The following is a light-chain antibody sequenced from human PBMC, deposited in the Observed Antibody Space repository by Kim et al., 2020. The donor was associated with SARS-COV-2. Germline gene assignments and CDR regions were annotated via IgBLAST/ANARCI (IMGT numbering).Light chain of an antibody. CDR1: QTIASAY. CDR2: GAS. Sequence: SPGERATLSCRASQTIASAYIAWYQQRPGQAPRLLVYGASSRATGIPARFSVSGSGTDFTLTISRLDPEDIGVYYCQQFGSTPLTFGGGTKVDIK. CDR3: QQFGSTPLT. J-gene: IGKJ4*01. V-gene: IGKV3-20*01.